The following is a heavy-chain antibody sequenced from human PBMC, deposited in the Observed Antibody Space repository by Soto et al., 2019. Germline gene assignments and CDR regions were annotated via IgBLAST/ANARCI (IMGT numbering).Heavy chain of an antibody. CDR2: ISGYNGDT. CDR3: ARDWATVNTGGFFDH. CDR1: GYTFSSYG. D-gene: IGHD4-4*01. V-gene: IGHV1-18*01. Sequence: QVQLMQSGAEVKKPGASVKVSCKASGYTFSSYGISWVRQAPGQGLEWMGWISGYNGDTNYAEDLQGRVTMTTDTSTSTAYMELRSLRSDATAVYYCARDWATVNTGGFFDHWGQGTLVTVSS. J-gene: IGHJ4*02.